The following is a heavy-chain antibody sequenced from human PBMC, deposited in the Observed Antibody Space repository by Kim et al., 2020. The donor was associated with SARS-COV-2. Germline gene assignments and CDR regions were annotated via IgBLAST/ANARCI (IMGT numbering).Heavy chain of an antibody. CDR2: IDTKTGNP. CDR3: VRWNNMGGSGWFDP. V-gene: IGHV7-4-1*02. D-gene: IGHD6-25*01. Sequence: ASVKVSCKASGYTFTNSVINWVPQAPGQGLEWMGWIDTKTGNPMYAQGFTGRFVFSLDTSVSTTYLQISSLKTEDTAMYYCVRWNNMGGSGWFDPWGQGTLVIVSS. CDR1: GYTFTNSV. J-gene: IGHJ5*02.